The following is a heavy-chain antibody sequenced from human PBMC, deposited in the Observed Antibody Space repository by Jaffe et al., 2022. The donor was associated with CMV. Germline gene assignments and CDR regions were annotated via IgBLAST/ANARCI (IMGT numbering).Heavy chain of an antibody. D-gene: IGHD3-3*01. CDR3: ARGEEDFWSGYYYYYMDV. J-gene: IGHJ6*03. Sequence: QAQLQESGPGLVKPSETLSLTCSVSGGSISNYYWSWIRQPPGKGLEWIGYILYSGSTNYNPSLTSRVTISVDTSKNQFSLKLNSVTAADTAVYYCARGEEDFWSGYYYYYMDVWGKGTTVTVSS. CDR1: GGSISNYY. V-gene: IGHV4-59*01. CDR2: ILYSGST.